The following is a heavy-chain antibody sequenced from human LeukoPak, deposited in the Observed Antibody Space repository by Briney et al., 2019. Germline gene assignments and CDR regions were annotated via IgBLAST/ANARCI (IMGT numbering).Heavy chain of an antibody. CDR1: GGTSNSHA. Sequence: SVKVSCMASGGTSNSHAISWVRQAPGQGLEWMGRIIPNLGTTNRAQNFQDRVTLTADKSTNTAYMELTSLTSDDTAVYYCATTNDGGGYQWGDFFDFWGQGTLVTVSS. CDR3: ATTNDGGGYQWGDFFDF. CDR2: IIPNLGTT. V-gene: IGHV1-69*04. J-gene: IGHJ4*02. D-gene: IGHD3-22*01.